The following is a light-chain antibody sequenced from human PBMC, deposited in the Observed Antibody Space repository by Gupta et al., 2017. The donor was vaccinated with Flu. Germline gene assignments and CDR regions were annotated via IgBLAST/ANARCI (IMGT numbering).Light chain of an antibody. J-gene: IGLJ2*01. CDR1: RFNIGAGYD. Sequence: QSVLPQPPSVSGAPGQRVTIYCTGSRFNIGAGYDVHWYQQLTGTAHKILIPGNSIRPSGVPDRFAGSKSGTSASLAISVRQAEEDADYYCQSDDSSLSVLFGGGTKLTVL. CDR3: QSDDSSLSVL. V-gene: IGLV1-40*01. CDR2: GNS.